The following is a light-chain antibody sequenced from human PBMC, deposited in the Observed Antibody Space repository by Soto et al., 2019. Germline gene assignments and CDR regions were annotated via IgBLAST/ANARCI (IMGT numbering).Light chain of an antibody. CDR1: SSDDGSYNL. CDR3: CSYAGSSTFPYV. V-gene: IGLV2-23*03. J-gene: IGLJ1*01. Sequence: QSVLTQPASVSGSPGQSITISCTGTSSDDGSYNLVSWYQQHPGKAPKLMIYEGSKRPSGVSNRFSGSKSGNTASLTISGLQAEDEADYYCCSYAGSSTFPYVFGTGTKVTVL. CDR2: EGS.